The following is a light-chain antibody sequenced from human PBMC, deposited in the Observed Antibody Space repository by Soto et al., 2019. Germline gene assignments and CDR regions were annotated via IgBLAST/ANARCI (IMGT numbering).Light chain of an antibody. CDR2: GAS. J-gene: IGKJ4*01. CDR3: QQYHTWPIT. Sequence: DIVMTQSPATLSVAPRERLTFACGASQGVSRKLAWYQHKPGQAPRLLISGASTGATGIPARFSGSGSGTEFTLTISSLQSEDCAIYYCQQYHTWPITFGGGTKVDI. CDR1: QGVSRK. V-gene: IGKV3-15*01.